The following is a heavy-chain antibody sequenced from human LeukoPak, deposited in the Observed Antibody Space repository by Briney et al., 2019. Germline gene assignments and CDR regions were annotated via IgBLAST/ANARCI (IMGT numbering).Heavy chain of an antibody. D-gene: IGHD6-13*01. Sequence: SETLSLTCAVYGGSFSGYYWNWIRQPPGKGLEWNGDINHSGSTNYNPSLKSRVTISVDTSRNQFSLKLRSVTAADTAVYYCASFPIAAAGAYYFDYWGQGTLVTVSS. CDR1: GGSFSGYY. V-gene: IGHV4-34*01. CDR3: ASFPIAAAGAYYFDY. CDR2: INHSGST. J-gene: IGHJ4*02.